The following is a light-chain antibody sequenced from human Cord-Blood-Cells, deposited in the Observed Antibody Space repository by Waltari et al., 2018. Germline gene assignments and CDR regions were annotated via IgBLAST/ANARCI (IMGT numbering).Light chain of an antibody. J-gene: IGLJ3*02. Sequence: QSALTQPASVSGSPGQSITLSCTGTSRYVGGYNYVSWYQQHPGKAHKLMMYDVSNRPSGVSNRFSGSKSGNTASLTISGLQAEDEADYYCSSYTSSSTLVFGGGTKLTVL. CDR3: SSYTSSSTLV. CDR2: DVS. CDR1: SRYVGGYNY. V-gene: IGLV2-14*03.